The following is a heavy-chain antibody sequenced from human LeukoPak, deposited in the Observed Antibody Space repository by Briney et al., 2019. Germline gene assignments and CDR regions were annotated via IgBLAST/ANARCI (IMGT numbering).Heavy chain of an antibody. CDR1: GFTFSSYA. J-gene: IGHJ4*02. CDR2: ISGSGST. Sequence: GGSLRLSCAASGFTFSSYAMSWVRQAPGKGLEWVSAISGSGSTYYADSVKGRFTISRDNSKNTLYLQMNSLRAEDTAVYYCAKDTMHYYGSGSYTSDWGQGTLVTVSS. D-gene: IGHD3-10*01. V-gene: IGHV3-23*01. CDR3: AKDTMHYYGSGSYTSD.